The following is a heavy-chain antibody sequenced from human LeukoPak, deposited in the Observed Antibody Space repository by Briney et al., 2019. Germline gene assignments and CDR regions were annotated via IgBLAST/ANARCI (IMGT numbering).Heavy chain of an antibody. CDR3: AIMWARNDFWSGYYTRDY. J-gene: IGHJ4*02. D-gene: IGHD3-3*01. CDR1: GFTFSSYG. V-gene: IGHV3-33*08. CDR2: IWYGGSNK. Sequence: GRSLRLSCAASGFTFSSYGMHWVRQAPGKGLEWVAVIWYGGSNKYYADSVKGQFTISRDNSKNTLYLQMNSLRAEDTAVYYCAIMWARNDFWSGYYTRDYWGQGTLVTVSS.